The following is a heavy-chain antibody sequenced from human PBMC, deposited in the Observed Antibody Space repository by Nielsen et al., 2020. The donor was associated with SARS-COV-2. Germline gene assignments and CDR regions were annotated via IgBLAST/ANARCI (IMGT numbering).Heavy chain of an antibody. J-gene: IGHJ4*02. V-gene: IGHV3-23*01. D-gene: IGHD1-26*01. CDR3: ATSGRYY. CDR1: GFIFSSYA. CDR2: ISGSGGGT. Sequence: GSLRLSCAASGFIFSSYAMSWVRQAPGKGLEWVSTISGSGGGTYYADSVKGRFSISRDNSKNTLYLQMNSLRAEDTAVYFCATSGRYYWGQGTLVTVSS.